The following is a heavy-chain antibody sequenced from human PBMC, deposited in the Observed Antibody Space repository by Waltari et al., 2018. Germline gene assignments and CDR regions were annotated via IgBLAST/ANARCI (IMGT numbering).Heavy chain of an antibody. CDR2: IYSGGST. J-gene: IGHJ6*02. V-gene: IGHV3-53*01. Sequence: EVQLVESGGGLIQPGGSLRLSCAASGFTFSRHYMRWVRPAPGKGLEWVSVIYSGGSTYYADSVKGRFTISRDNSKNTLYLQMNSLRAEDTAVYYCARAGYCSGGSCYYYYGMDVWGQGTTVTVSS. CDR1: GFTFSRHY. D-gene: IGHD2-15*01. CDR3: ARAGYCSGGSCYYYYGMDV.